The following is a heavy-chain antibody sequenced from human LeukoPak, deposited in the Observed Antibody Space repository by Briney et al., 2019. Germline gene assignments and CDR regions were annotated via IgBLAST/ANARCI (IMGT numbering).Heavy chain of an antibody. D-gene: IGHD3-22*01. V-gene: IGHV1-18*01. CDR2: ISAYNGNT. CDR1: GYTFTSYG. J-gene: IGHJ4*02. Sequence: ASVKVSCKASGYTFTSYGISWVRQAPGQGLEWMGWISAYNGNTNYAQKLQGRVTMTTDTSTSTAYMELRSLRSDDTAVYYCARGGRGYYYDSSGYYFGYWGQGTLVTVSS. CDR3: ARGGRGYYYDSSGYYFGY.